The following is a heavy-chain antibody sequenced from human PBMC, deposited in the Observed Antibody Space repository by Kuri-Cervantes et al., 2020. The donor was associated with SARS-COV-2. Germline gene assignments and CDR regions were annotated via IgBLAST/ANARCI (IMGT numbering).Heavy chain of an antibody. CDR1: GFTFSSYS. Sequence: GGSLRLSCAASGFTFSSYSMNWVRQAPGKGLEWVSSISSSSSYIYYADSVKGRFTISRDNAKNSLYLQMNSLRAEDTAVYYCAREGQMATKTSWSDPWGQGTLVTVSS. CDR3: AREGQMATKTSWSDP. V-gene: IGHV3-21*01. CDR2: ISSSSSYI. D-gene: IGHD5-24*01. J-gene: IGHJ5*02.